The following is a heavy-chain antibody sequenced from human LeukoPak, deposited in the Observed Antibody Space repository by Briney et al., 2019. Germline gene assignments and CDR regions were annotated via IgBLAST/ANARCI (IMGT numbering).Heavy chain of an antibody. V-gene: IGHV1-18*01. CDR1: GYIFTTYG. J-gene: IGHJ5*02. CDR3: ARDLVAARPGWFDP. Sequence: SEKVFRKASGYIFTTYGIRCMRQASGQGLEGRGWISAYNGDAKYAQKFQGRVTMTTETPTSTAYMELRSLRYDDTAVYYCARDLVAARPGWFDPWGQGTLVTVSS. D-gene: IGHD6-6*01. CDR2: ISAYNGDA.